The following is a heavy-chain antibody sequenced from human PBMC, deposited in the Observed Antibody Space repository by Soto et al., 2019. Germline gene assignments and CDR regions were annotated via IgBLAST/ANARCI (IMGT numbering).Heavy chain of an antibody. CDR1: GGSISSYY. CDR2: IYYSGST. V-gene: IGHV4-59*08. D-gene: IGHD2-2*01. CDR3: TRSGCSSSGCHWGYMDV. Sequence: SETLSLTCTVSGGSISSYYWSWIRQPPGKGLEWIGYIYYSGSTNYNPSLKSRVSISVDTSKNQFSLKLTSVTAADTAVYYCTRSGCSSSGCHWGYMDVWGKGTTVTVSS. J-gene: IGHJ6*03.